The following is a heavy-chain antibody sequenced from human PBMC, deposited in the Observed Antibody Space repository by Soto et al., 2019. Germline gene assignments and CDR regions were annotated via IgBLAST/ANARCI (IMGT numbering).Heavy chain of an antibody. Sequence: SETLSLTCAVYGGSFSGYYWSWIRQPPGKGREWIGEINNSGSTNYNPSLKSRVTISVEMSKNQFSLKLSSVTAAETAVYYCARGYDFWSGYRKIGYYYGMDVWGQGTTVTVSS. V-gene: IGHV4-34*01. J-gene: IGHJ6*02. D-gene: IGHD3-3*01. CDR1: GGSFSGYY. CDR3: ARGYDFWSGYRKIGYYYGMDV. CDR2: INNSGST.